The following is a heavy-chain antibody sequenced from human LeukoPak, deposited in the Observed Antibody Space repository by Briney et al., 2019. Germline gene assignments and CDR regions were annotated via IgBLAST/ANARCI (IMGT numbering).Heavy chain of an antibody. D-gene: IGHD3-3*01. CDR1: GCTFTGYY. CDR3: ARGVEWLPFDY. Sequence: ASVKVSCKASGCTFTGYYMHWVRQAPGQGLEWMGWINPNSGSTSYAQKFQGRVTMTRDTSTSTVYMELSSLRSEDTAVYYCARGVEWLPFDYWGQGTLVTVSS. V-gene: IGHV1-46*01. J-gene: IGHJ4*02. CDR2: INPNSGST.